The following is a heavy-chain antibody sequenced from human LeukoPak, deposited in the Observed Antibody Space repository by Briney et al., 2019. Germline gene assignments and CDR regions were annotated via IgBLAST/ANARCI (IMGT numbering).Heavy chain of an antibody. CDR3: AKEDFSDYYFYYMDV. Sequence: GGSLRLSCAASGFTFSSYGMSWVRQAPGKGLEWVSAISGSGGSTYYADSVKGRFTISRDNSKTTLYLQMNSLRAEDTAVYYCAKEDFSDYYFYYMDVWGKGTTVTISS. CDR1: GFTFSSYG. CDR2: ISGSGGST. D-gene: IGHD2/OR15-2a*01. V-gene: IGHV3-23*01. J-gene: IGHJ6*03.